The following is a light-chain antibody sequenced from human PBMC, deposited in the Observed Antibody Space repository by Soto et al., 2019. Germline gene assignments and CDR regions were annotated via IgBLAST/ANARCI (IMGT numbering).Light chain of an antibody. CDR2: DAS. CDR1: QSVSNY. CDR3: QQRSSWPLLT. J-gene: IGKJ4*01. Sequence: EIVLTQSPATLSLSPGERATLACRASQSVSNYLAWFQQKPGQAPRLLIYDASNRATGIPARFSGSGSGTDFTLTISSLEPEDFTVYYCQQRSSWPLLTFGGGTKVEI. V-gene: IGKV3-11*01.